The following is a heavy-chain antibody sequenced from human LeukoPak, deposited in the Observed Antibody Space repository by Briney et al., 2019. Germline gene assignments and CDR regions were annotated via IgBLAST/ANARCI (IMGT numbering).Heavy chain of an antibody. CDR3: ARDQDYYDSSGDYLIFDY. Sequence: GGSLRLSCAASGFTFSSYSMNWVRQAPGKGLEWVANIKQDGSEKYYVDSVKGRFTISRDNAKNSLYLQMNSLRAEDTAVYYCARDQDYYDSSGDYLIFDYWGQGTLVTVSS. J-gene: IGHJ4*02. CDR2: IKQDGSEK. D-gene: IGHD3-22*01. CDR1: GFTFSSYS. V-gene: IGHV3-7*01.